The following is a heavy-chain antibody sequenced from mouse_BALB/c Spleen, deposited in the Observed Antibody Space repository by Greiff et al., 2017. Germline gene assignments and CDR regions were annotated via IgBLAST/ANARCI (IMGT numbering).Heavy chain of an antibody. CDR1: GFTFSSFG. CDR2: ISSGSSTI. D-gene: IGHD2-1*01. CDR3: ARGGNYVADY. J-gene: IGHJ4*01. V-gene: IGHV5-17*02. Sequence: EVKLVESGGGLVQPGGSRKLSCAASGFTFSSFGMHWVRQAPEKGLEWVAYISSGSSTIYYADTVKGRFTISRDNPKNTLFLQMTSLRSEDTAMYYCARGGNYVADYWGQGTSVTVSS.